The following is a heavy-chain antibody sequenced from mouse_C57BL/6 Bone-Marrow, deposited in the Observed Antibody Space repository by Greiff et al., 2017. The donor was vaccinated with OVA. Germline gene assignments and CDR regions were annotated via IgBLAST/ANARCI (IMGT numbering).Heavy chain of an antibody. V-gene: IGHV1-18*01. CDR1: GYTFTDYN. CDR2: INPNNGGT. J-gene: IGHJ3*01. Sequence: EVQLQQSGPELVKPGASVKIPCKASGYTFTDYNMDWVKQSHGKSLEWIGDINPNNGGTIYNQKFKGKATLTVDKSSSTAYMELRSLTSEDTAVYYCARSYYGSIFAYWGQGTLVTVSA. D-gene: IGHD2-9*01. CDR3: ARSYYGSIFAY.